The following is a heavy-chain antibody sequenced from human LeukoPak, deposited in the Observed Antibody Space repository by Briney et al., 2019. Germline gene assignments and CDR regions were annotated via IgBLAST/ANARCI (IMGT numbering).Heavy chain of an antibody. V-gene: IGHV4-38-2*02. D-gene: IGHD2-2*01. CDR1: GYSISSGDY. J-gene: IGHJ6*03. Sequence: SETLSLTCTVSGYSISSGDYWGWIRQPPGKGLEWIGSIYHSGSTYYNPSLKSRVSISADTSKIQFSLRLSSVTAADTAVYDCATIVVDPGSVYYYMDVWGKGTTVTVSS. CDR2: IYHSGST. CDR3: ATIVVDPGSVYYYMDV.